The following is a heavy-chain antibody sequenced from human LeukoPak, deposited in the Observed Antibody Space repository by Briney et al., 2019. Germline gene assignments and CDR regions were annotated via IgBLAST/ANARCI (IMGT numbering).Heavy chain of an antibody. CDR2: IYSGGST. CDR3: ARDRRGRGARDYYYGMDV. CDR1: GFTVSSNY. Sequence: GGSLRLSCAASGFTVSSNYMSWVRQAPGKRLEWVSVIYSGGSTYYADSVKGRFTISRDNSKNTLYLQMNSLRAEDTAVYYCARDRRGRGARDYYYGMDVWGQGTTVTVSS. J-gene: IGHJ6*02. V-gene: IGHV3-53*01. D-gene: IGHD3-10*01.